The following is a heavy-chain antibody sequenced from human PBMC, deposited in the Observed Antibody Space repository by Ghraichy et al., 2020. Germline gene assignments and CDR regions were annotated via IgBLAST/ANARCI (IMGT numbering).Heavy chain of an antibody. V-gene: IGHV1-2*02. Sequence: ASVKVSCKASGYTFTGYYMHWVRQAPGQGLEWMGWINPNSGGTNYAQKFQGRVTMTRDTSISTAYMELSRLRSDDTAVYYCARDSIFGVVIIDYYYGMDVWGQGTTVTVSS. CDR3: ARDSIFGVVIIDYYYGMDV. CDR2: INPNSGGT. J-gene: IGHJ6*02. D-gene: IGHD3-3*01. CDR1: GYTFTGYY.